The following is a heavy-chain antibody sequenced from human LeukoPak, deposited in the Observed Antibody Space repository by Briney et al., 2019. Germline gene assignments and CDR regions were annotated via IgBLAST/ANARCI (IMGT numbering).Heavy chain of an antibody. V-gene: IGHV3-30-3*01. Sequence: PGRSLRLSCAASGFTFSSYAMHWVRQAPGKGLEWVAVISYDGSNKYYADSVKGRFTFSRDNSKNTLYLQMNSLRAEDTAVYYCARFGPTYYYDSSGYLADVARYYFDYWGQGTLVTVSS. CDR3: ARFGPTYYYDSSGYLADVARYYFDY. CDR2: ISYDGSNK. J-gene: IGHJ4*02. CDR1: GFTFSSYA. D-gene: IGHD3-22*01.